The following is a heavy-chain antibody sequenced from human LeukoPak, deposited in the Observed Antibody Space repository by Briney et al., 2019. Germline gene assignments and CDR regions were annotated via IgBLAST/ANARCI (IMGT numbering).Heavy chain of an antibody. CDR3: AKGSAFDY. V-gene: IGHV3-48*03. CDR2: ISSSGSAI. CDR1: GFIFSGYE. J-gene: IGHJ4*02. Sequence: GGSLRLSCAASGFIFSGYEMNWVRQAPGEGLEWVSYISSSGSAIYYADSVKGRFTISRDNAKNSLYLQMNSLRAEDTAVYHCAKGSAFDYWGQGTLVTVSS.